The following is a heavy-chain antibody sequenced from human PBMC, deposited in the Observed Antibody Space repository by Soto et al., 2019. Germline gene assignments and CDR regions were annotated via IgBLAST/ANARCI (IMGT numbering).Heavy chain of an antibody. Sequence: ASVKVSCKAIGYSFTSHYMHWVRQAPGQGLEWMGTIYPGGVNIAYAQKFKGRVTMTKDTSTSTVYMELNSLRADDTAVYYCAKGGYTFAYEWGQGALVTVSS. CDR3: AKGGYTFAYE. J-gene: IGHJ4*02. V-gene: IGHV1-46*01. CDR2: IYPGGVNI. CDR1: GYSFTSHY. D-gene: IGHD5-18*01.